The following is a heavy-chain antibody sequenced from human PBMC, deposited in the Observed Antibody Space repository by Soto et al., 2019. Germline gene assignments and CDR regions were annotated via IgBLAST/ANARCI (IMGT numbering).Heavy chain of an antibody. CDR2: ISYDGSNK. CDR3: ARSEWLEYYYGMDV. V-gene: IGHV3-30-3*01. CDR1: GFTFSSYA. D-gene: IGHD6-19*01. Sequence: GGSLRLSCAASGFTFSSYAMRWVRQAPGKGLEWVAVISYDGSNKYYADSVKGRFTISRDNSKNTLYLQMNSLRAEDTAVYYCARSEWLEYYYGMDVWGQGTTVTVSS. J-gene: IGHJ6*02.